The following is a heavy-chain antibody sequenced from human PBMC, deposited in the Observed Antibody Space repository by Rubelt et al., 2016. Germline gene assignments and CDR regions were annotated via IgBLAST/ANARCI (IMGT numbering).Heavy chain of an antibody. CDR1: GGSISSYY. D-gene: IGHD4-17*01. CDR3: ARVGTIYGDYEYFQH. J-gene: IGHJ1*01. CDR2: IYYSGST. V-gene: IGHV4-59*01. Sequence: QVQLQESGPGLVKPSETLSLTCTVSGGSISSYYWSWIRQPPGKGLEWIGYIYYSGSTNYNPSLKSRVTIAVDTSKNQLSRKLGSVTAEETAVYYCARVGTIYGDYEYFQHWGQGTLVTVAS.